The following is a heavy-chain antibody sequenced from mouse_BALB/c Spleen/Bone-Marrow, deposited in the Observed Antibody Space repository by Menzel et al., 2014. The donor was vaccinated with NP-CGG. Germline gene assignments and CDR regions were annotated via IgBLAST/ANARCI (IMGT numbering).Heavy chain of an antibody. V-gene: IGHV5-6-3*01. Sequence: EVKLQESGGGLVQPGGSLKVSCAASGFTFNNYGMSWVRQTPDKRLELVATINRNGGSSYYPDSVKDRFTISRDNAKNTLYLQMSSLKSEDTAIYYCSRGNYGNYVDYFDYWGQGTTLTVSS. J-gene: IGHJ2*01. CDR1: GFTFNNYG. CDR2: INRNGGSS. D-gene: IGHD2-1*01. CDR3: SRGNYGNYVDYFDY.